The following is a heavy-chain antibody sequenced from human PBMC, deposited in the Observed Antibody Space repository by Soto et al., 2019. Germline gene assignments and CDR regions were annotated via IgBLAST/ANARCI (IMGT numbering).Heavy chain of an antibody. V-gene: IGHV1-18*01. CDR3: ARLSTVTHSYYYYYYMDV. CDR2: ISAYNGNT. Sequence: ASVKVSCKASGYTFTSYGISWVRQAPGQGLEWMGWISAYNGNTNYAQKLQGRVTMTTDTSTSTAYMELRSLRSDDTAVYYCARLSTVTHSYYYYYYMDVWGKGTTDTVSS. J-gene: IGHJ6*03. CDR1: GYTFTSYG. D-gene: IGHD4-17*01.